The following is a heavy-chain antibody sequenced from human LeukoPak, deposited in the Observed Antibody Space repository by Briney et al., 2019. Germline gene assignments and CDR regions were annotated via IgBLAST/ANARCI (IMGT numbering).Heavy chain of an antibody. CDR2: INPSGGST. D-gene: IGHD4-17*01. CDR1: GYTFTSYY. Sequence: ASVKVSCKASGYTFTSYYTHWVRQAPGQGLEWMGIINPSGGSTSYAQKFQGRVTMTGDTSTSTVYMELSSLRSEDTAVYYCAICFDGDYYPIGVAGFDPWGQGTLVTVS. V-gene: IGHV1-46*01. CDR3: AICFDGDYYPIGVAGFDP. J-gene: IGHJ5*02.